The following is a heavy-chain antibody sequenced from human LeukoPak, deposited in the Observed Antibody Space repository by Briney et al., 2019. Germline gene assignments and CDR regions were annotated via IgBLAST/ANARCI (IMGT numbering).Heavy chain of an antibody. CDR2: ISQDGSEP. Sequence: GGCLRLSRAASGFTLSSFWMSCVREAPGGRVEWGVNISQDGSEPSSVGSVKGRFTISRAHAKNSLYLQMTSLRAEDTAVYYCARSYYTGSSWNDDWGQGTLVTVSS. CDR1: GFTLSSFW. D-gene: IGHD6-13*01. J-gene: IGHJ4*02. CDR3: ARSYYTGSSWNDD. V-gene: IGHV3-7*01.